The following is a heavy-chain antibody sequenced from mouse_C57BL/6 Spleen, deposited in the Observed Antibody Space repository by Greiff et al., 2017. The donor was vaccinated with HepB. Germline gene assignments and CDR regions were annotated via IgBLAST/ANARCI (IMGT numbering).Heavy chain of an antibody. Sequence: QVQLKQPGTELVKPGASVKLSCKASGYTFTSYWMHWVKQRPGQGLEWIGNINPSNGGTNYNEKFKSKATLTVDKSSSTAYMQLSSLTSEDSAVYYCARYGIYDGYYLFDYWGQGTTLTVSS. V-gene: IGHV1-53*01. D-gene: IGHD2-3*01. J-gene: IGHJ2*01. CDR3: ARYGIYDGYYLFDY. CDR1: GYTFTSYW. CDR2: INPSNGGT.